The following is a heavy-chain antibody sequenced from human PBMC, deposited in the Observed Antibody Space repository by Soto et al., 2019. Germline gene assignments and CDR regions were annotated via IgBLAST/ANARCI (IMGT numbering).Heavy chain of an antibody. CDR2: IYYSGST. CDR3: ARVKGSRIAARPYYYYYMDV. CDR1: GGSLSSYY. D-gene: IGHD6-6*01. Sequence: SETLSLTCTVSGGSLSSYYWSWIRQPPGKGLEWIGYIYYSGSTNYNPSLKSRVTISVDTSKNQFSLKLSSVTAADTAVYYCARVKGSRIAARPYYYYYMDVWGKGTTVTVSS. V-gene: IGHV4-59*01. J-gene: IGHJ6*03.